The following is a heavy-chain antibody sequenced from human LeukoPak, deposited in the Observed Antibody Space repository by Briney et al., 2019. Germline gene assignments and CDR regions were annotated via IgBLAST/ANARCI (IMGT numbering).Heavy chain of an antibody. V-gene: IGHV3-74*01. Sequence: PGGSLRLSCAVSGFTFGSYWMHWVRQAPGKGLVWVSRINSDESSTSYADSVKGRFTISRDNAKNTLYLQMNSLRAEDTAVYYCVREGIVVGRNWFDPWGQGTLVTVSS. CDR1: GFTFGSYW. CDR3: VREGIVVGRNWFDP. D-gene: IGHD2-2*01. CDR2: INSDESST. J-gene: IGHJ5*02.